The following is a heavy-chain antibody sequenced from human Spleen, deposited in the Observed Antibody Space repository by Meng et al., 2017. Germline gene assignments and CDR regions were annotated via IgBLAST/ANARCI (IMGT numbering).Heavy chain of an antibody. Sequence: ASVKVSCKASGYTFTSYYMHWVRQAPGQGLEWMGIINPSGGSTSYAQKFQGRVTMTRDTSTSTVYMELRSLRSDDTAVYYCARDFYGSGSYYSYYYYGMDDWGQGTTVTVSS. J-gene: IGHJ6*02. D-gene: IGHD3-10*01. CDR2: INPSGGST. CDR3: ARDFYGSGSYYSYYYYGMDD. V-gene: IGHV1-46*01. CDR1: GYTFTSYY.